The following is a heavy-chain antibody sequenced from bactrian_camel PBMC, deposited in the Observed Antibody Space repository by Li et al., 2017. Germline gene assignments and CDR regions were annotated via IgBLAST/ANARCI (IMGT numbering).Heavy chain of an antibody. CDR1: GFFFSYYA. CDR3: APGRDEYGFGRYEYNN. J-gene: IGHJ4*01. Sequence: VQLVESGGGLVQPGGSLRLSCAASGFFFSYYAMSWVRQAPGKGLEWVSAINSGATSTYYANSVKGRFTISRDNAKNTLHLQMNMLKTEDAAVYFCAPGRDEYGFGRYEYNNWGQGTQVTVS. V-gene: IGHV3S31*01. D-gene: IGHD3*01. CDR2: INSGATST.